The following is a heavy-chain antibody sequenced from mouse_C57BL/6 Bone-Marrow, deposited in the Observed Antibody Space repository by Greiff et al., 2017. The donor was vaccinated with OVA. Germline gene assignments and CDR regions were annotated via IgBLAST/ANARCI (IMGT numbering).Heavy chain of an antibody. J-gene: IGHJ2*01. V-gene: IGHV1-5*01. D-gene: IGHD1-1*01. Sequence: VQLKESGTVLARPGASVKMSCKPSGYTFTSYWMHWVKQRPGQGLEWIGAIYPGNSDTSYNQKFKGKAKLTAVTSASTAYMELSSLTNEDSAVYYCTSGTTVVAPYFDYWGQGTTLTVSS. CDR1: GYTFTSYW. CDR3: TSGTTVVAPYFDY. CDR2: IYPGNSDT.